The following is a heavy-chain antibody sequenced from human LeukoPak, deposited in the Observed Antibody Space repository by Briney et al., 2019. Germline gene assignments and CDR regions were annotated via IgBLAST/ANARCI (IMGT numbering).Heavy chain of an antibody. CDR2: IYYRGST. D-gene: IGHD3-22*01. CDR3: ARLSGYSSGHYYSDY. V-gene: IGHV4-59*01. J-gene: IGHJ4*02. CDR1: GGSISSDY. Sequence: SETLSLTCTVSGGSISSDYWSWIRQPPGKGLEWIGHIYYRGSTNYNPSLKSRVTISVDTSKNQFSLKLSSVTAADTAVYYCARLSGYSSGHYYSDYWGQGTLVTVSS.